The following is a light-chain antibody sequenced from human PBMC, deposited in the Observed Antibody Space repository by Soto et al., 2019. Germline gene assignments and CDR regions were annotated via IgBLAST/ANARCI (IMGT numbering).Light chain of an antibody. Sequence: AIQLTQSPSSLSASVGDRVTITCRASQGISSALAWYHQKPGKAPKLLIYDASSLESGVPSRFSGSGSGTDFTLTISSLQPEDFATYYCQQFNSYPPYTFGQGTKLEIK. V-gene: IGKV1-13*02. CDR3: QQFNSYPPYT. CDR1: QGISSA. CDR2: DAS. J-gene: IGKJ2*01.